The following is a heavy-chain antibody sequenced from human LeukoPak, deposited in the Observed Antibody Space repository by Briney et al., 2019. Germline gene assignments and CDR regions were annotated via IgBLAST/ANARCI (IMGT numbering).Heavy chain of an antibody. CDR2: ISGSGGST. V-gene: IGHV3-23*01. CDR3: ARVLPYYFDY. D-gene: IGHD2-15*01. CDR1: GFTFRRYG. J-gene: IGHJ4*02. Sequence: GGSLRLSCAASGFTFRRYGMSWVRQAPGKGLEWVSAISGSGGSTYYADSVKGRFTISRDNAKNSLYLQMNSLRAEDTAVYYCARVLPYYFDYWGQGTLVTVSS.